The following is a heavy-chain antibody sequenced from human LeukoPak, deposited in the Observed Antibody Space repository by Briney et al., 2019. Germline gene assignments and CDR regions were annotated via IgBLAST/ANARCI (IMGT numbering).Heavy chain of an antibody. CDR1: GFTFSDYY. D-gene: IGHD6-13*01. J-gene: IGHJ4*02. CDR3: ARGAAYYSSSWYFFDY. CDR2: ISSHEDTI. V-gene: IGHV3-11*01. Sequence: PGGSLRLSCAASGFTFSDYYMSWIRQAPGKGLEWISDISSHEDTIYYADSVMGRLTISRDNAKNSLFLQMNSLRVDDTAVYYCARGAAYYSSSWYFFDYWGQGTLVTVSS.